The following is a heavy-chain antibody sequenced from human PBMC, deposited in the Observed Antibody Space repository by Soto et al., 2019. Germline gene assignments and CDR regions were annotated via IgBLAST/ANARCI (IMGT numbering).Heavy chain of an antibody. CDR3: ATGGITGTGEYYYYGMDV. CDR1: GYTLTELS. CDR2: FDPEDGET. Sequence: QVQLVQSGAEETKTGASVKVSCKVSGYTLTELSMHWVRQAPGKGLEWMGGFDPEDGETIYAQKFQGRVTMTEDTSTDTAYMELSSLRSEDTAVYYCATGGITGTGEYYYYGMDVWGQGTTVTVSS. V-gene: IGHV1-24*01. D-gene: IGHD1-20*01. J-gene: IGHJ6*02.